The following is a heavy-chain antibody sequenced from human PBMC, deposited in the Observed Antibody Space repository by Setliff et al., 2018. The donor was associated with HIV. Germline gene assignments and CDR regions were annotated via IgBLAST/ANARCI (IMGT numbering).Heavy chain of an antibody. Sequence: GGSLRLSCAASGFIFSDYEMSWIRQAPGKGLEWVASIKQDGSEKYFVDSVKGRFTISRDNSKNTLYLQMNRLRVEDTAVYYCAKDGISGGAYPPYYFDYWGHGTLVTVSS. CDR2: IKQDGSEK. V-gene: IGHV3-7*03. CDR1: GFIFSDYE. J-gene: IGHJ4*01. D-gene: IGHD2-15*01. CDR3: AKDGISGGAYPPYYFDY.